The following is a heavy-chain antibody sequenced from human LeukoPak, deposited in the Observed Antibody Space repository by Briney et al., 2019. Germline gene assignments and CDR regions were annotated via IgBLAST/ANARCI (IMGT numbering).Heavy chain of an antibody. CDR3: VKERGYCSGGSCYFDY. Sequence: PGGSLRLSCSASGFTFSSYAMHWVRQAPGKGLEYVSAISSNGGSTYYADSVKGRFTISIDNSTNTLYLQMSSLRAEDTAVYYCVKERGYCSGGSCYFDYWGQGTLVTVSS. D-gene: IGHD2-15*01. CDR1: GFTFSSYA. J-gene: IGHJ4*02. V-gene: IGHV3-64D*06. CDR2: ISSNGGST.